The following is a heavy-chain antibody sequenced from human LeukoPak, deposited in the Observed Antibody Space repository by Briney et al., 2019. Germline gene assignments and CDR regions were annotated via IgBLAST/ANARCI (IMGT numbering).Heavy chain of an antibody. CDR1: GFTFSSYW. J-gene: IGHJ4*02. D-gene: IGHD3-22*01. CDR3: ARTDYYDSSGYRYDY. V-gene: IGHV3-7*01. Sequence: GGSLRLSCAASGFTFSSYWMSWVRQAPGKGLEWVANIKQDGSEKYYVDSVKGRFTISRDNAKNSLYLQMNSLRAEDTAVYYCARTDYYDSSGYRYDYWGQGTLVTVSS. CDR2: IKQDGSEK.